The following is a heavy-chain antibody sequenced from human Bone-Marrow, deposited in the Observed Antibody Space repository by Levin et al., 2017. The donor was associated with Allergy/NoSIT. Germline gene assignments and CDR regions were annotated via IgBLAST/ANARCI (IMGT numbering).Heavy chain of an antibody. Sequence: GGSLRLSCVASVFTFGSRWMNWVRQAPGKGLEWVAIIKQDGSERYYAGSVRDRFTISRDNAKNSLYLQMNSLGAEDTAVYYCARGAGFLVDYWGQGILVTVSS. V-gene: IGHV3-7*03. J-gene: IGHJ4*02. CDR3: ARGAGFLVDY. CDR1: VFTFGSRW. CDR2: IKQDGSER. D-gene: IGHD3-3*01.